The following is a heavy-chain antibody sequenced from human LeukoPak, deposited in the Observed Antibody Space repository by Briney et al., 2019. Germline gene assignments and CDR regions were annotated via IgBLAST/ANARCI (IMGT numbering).Heavy chain of an antibody. J-gene: IGHJ4*02. Sequence: SETLSLTCTVSGGSISSYYWNWIRQPPGKGLEWIGYIYYSGSTNYNPSLKSRVTISVDTSKNQFSLKLSSVTAADTAVYYCARVLSSGWYDAYFDYWGQGTLVTVSS. CDR2: IYYSGST. CDR3: ARVLSSGWYDAYFDY. CDR1: GGSISSYY. V-gene: IGHV4-59*01. D-gene: IGHD6-19*01.